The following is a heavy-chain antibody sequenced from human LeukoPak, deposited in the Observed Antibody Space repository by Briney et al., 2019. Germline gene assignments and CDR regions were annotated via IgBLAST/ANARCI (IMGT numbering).Heavy chain of an antibody. Sequence: GESLKISCKGSGYTFTSYWVGWVRQMPGKGLEWMGIIYPDDSDTRYNPSLQGQVTISADKSISTAYLQWSSLKASDTAIYCASTSTGYSSSWGRYGMDVWGQGTTVTVSS. CDR3: ASTSTGYSSSWGRYGMDV. V-gene: IGHV5-51*01. CDR2: IYPDDSDT. CDR1: GYTFTSYW. D-gene: IGHD6-13*01. J-gene: IGHJ6*02.